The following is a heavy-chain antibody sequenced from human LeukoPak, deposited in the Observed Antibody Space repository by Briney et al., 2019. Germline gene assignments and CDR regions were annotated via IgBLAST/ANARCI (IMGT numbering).Heavy chain of an antibody. CDR1: GFTFSSYG. V-gene: IGHV3-30*18. D-gene: IGHD3-22*01. CDR3: AKATFYYDSY. J-gene: IGHJ4*02. Sequence: PGGSLRLSCAASGFTFSSYGMHWVRQAPGKGLDWVAVMSYEGNNKYYADSVKGRFTISRDNSKNTLYLQMNSLRAEDTAVYYCAKATFYYDSYWGQGTLVTVSS. CDR2: MSYEGNNK.